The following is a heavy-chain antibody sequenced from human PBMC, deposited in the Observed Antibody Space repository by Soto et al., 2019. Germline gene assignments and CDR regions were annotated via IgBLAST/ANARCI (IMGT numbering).Heavy chain of an antibody. J-gene: IGHJ4*02. Sequence: GGSLILSCVVYGFSLANYPMNWVRHTPGKGLEWISYSSPRGDTIYYADSVEGRFTISRDNARNSLSLHMSSLRDEDSALYYCAKGPHTNVGWPYYFESWGQGVPVTVSS. CDR2: SSPRGDTI. CDR1: GFSLANYP. V-gene: IGHV3-48*02. CDR3: AKGPHTNVGWPYYFES. D-gene: IGHD6-19*01.